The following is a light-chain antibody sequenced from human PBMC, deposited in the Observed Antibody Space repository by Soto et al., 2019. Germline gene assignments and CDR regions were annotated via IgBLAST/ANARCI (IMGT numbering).Light chain of an antibody. CDR1: SSDVGAYNY. V-gene: IGLV2-11*01. Sequence: QSVLTQPRSVSGSPGQSVTISCTGTSSDVGAYNYVSWYQQHPGKVPKRMIFDVSIRPSGVPDRFSGFKSGNTASLTISGLQAEDEADYYCCSYAGSPWVFGGGTQLTVL. J-gene: IGLJ3*02. CDR2: DVS. CDR3: CSYAGSPWV.